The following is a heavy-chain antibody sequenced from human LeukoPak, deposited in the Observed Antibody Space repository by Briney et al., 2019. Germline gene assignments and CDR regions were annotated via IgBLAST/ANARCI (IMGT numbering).Heavy chain of an antibody. CDR1: GGSISNYY. CDR2: IYSSGST. CDR3: ARTSDCSGGSCYLNYFDF. D-gene: IGHD2-15*01. V-gene: IGHV4-59*01. Sequence: PSETLSLTCTVSGGSISNYYWSWIRQPPGKGLEWIGYIYSSGSTNYNPSLKSRVTISVDTSKNQFSLKLSSVTAADTAVYYCARTSDCSGGSCYLNYFDFWGQGTLVTVSP. J-gene: IGHJ4*02.